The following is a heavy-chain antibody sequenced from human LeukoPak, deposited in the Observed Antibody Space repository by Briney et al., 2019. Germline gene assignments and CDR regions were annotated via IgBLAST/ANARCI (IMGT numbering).Heavy chain of an antibody. CDR1: GGSISSYY. Sequence: SETLSLTCTVSGGSISSYYWSWIRQPPGKGLEWIGYIYYSGSTNYNPSLKSRVTISVDTSKNQFSLKLSSVTAADTAVYYCARGVKARLRFGYWGQGTLVTVSS. J-gene: IGHJ4*02. CDR2: IYYSGST. D-gene: IGHD3-22*01. V-gene: IGHV4-59*01. CDR3: ARGVKARLRFGY.